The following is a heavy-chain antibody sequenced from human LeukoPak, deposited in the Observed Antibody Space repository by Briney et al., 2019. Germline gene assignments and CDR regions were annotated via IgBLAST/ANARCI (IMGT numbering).Heavy chain of an antibody. V-gene: IGHV4-59*08. Sequence: PSETLSLTCTVSGGSIRGYYWSWIRQPPGKGLEWIGYIYYSGSTNYNPSLKSRVTISVDTSKNQLSLKLSSVTAADTAVYYCARLRGATKLFDYWGQGTLVTVSS. CDR3: ARLRGATKLFDY. CDR2: IYYSGST. D-gene: IGHD1-26*01. J-gene: IGHJ4*02. CDR1: GGSIRGYY.